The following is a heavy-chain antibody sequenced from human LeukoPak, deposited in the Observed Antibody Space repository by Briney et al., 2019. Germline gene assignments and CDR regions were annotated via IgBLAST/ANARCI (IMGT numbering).Heavy chain of an antibody. Sequence: PGGSLRLSCAASGFTFSSYSMNWVRQAPGKGLEWVSSISSSSSYIYYADSVKGRFTISRDNAKNSLYLQMNSLRAEDTAVYYCAREGAYYDSSGYFEYNWFDPWGQGTLVTVSS. V-gene: IGHV3-21*01. D-gene: IGHD3-22*01. CDR1: GFTFSSYS. CDR2: ISSSSSYI. CDR3: AREGAYYDSSGYFEYNWFDP. J-gene: IGHJ5*02.